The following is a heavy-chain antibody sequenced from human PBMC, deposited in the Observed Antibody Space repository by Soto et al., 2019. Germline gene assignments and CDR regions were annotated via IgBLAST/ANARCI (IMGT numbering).Heavy chain of an antibody. V-gene: IGHV4-4*02. CDR3: ARTDPGMVRGVSDY. J-gene: IGHJ4*02. CDR2: IYHSGST. Sequence: QVQLQGWGPGRLNPSGTRPPTGLSPGGPTTSSNCGGGVRHPQGRGREWIGEIYHSGSTNYNPSLKSRVTISVDKSKNQFSLKLSSVTAADTAVYYCARTDPGMVRGVSDYWGQGTLVTVSS. CDR1: GGPTTSSNC. D-gene: IGHD3-10*01.